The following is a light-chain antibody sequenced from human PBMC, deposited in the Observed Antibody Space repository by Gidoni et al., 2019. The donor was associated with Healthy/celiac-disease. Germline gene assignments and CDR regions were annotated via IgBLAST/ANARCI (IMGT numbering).Light chain of an antibody. CDR2: GAS. J-gene: IGKJ1*01. CDR1: QSVSSSY. Sequence: EIVLTQSTGTLSLSPGERATLSCRASQSVSSSYLAWYQQKPGQAPRLLIYGASSRATGIPARLSGSGSGTDFTLTISRLEPEDFAVYYCQQYGSSPPTFGQGTKVEIK. CDR3: QQYGSSPPT. V-gene: IGKV3-20*01.